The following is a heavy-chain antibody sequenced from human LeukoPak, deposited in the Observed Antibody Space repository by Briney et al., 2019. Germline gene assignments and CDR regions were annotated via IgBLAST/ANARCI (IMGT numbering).Heavy chain of an antibody. J-gene: IGHJ4*02. CDR3: AKDWGYTTMVSYYFDY. CDR1: GFTFSSYA. D-gene: IGHD5-18*01. CDR2: IWYDGNNK. Sequence: PGGSLRLSCAASGFTFSSYAMSWVRQAPDKGLEWVAVIWYDGNNKYYADSVKGRFTISRDNSKNTLYLQMNSLRVEDTAVYYCAKDWGYTTMVSYYFDYWGQGALVTVSS. V-gene: IGHV3-33*06.